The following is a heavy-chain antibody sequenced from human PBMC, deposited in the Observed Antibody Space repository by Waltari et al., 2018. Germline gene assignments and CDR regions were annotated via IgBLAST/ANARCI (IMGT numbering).Heavy chain of an antibody. CDR3: ASPIFRVVNTGGPFDY. V-gene: IGHV4-38-2*01. J-gene: IGHJ4*02. Sequence: QVQLQESGPGLVKPSETLSLSCAVSGYSISSGYYWGWIRQPPGKGLEWIGSIYHSGGTYYNPSLRSRVTISVDTSKNQFSLKLSSVTAADTAVYYCASPIFRVVNTGGPFDYWGQGTLVTVSS. D-gene: IGHD3-3*01. CDR1: GYSISSGYY. CDR2: IYHSGGT.